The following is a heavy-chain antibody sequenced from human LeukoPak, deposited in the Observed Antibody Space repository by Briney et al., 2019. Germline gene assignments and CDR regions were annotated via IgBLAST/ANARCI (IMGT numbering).Heavy chain of an antibody. V-gene: IGHV4-39*01. CDR2: IYYSGST. J-gene: IGHJ1*01. D-gene: IGHD3-22*01. Sequence: SETLSLTCTVSGGSISSSSYYWGWIRQPPGKGLEWIGSIYYSGSTYYNPSLKSRVTISVDTSKNQFSLKLSSVTAADTAVYYCASYDYYDSSFQHWGQGTLVAVSS. CDR3: ASYDYYDSSFQH. CDR1: GGSISSSSYY.